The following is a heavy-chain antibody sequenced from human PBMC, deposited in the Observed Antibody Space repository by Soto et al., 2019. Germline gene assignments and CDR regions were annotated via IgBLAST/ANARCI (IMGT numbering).Heavy chain of an antibody. Sequence: QVQLVESGGGVVQPGTSLRLSCAASGFKFSAYGMHWVRQAPGKGLERVAITRYDGSNEYYADSGKGRFTISKDNSKNTVDLQMNSLRDEDTGVYYCASDPRGYFYGMDVWGQGTTVIVS. J-gene: IGHJ6*02. V-gene: IGHV3-33*01. CDR1: GFKFSAYG. CDR3: ASDPRGYFYGMDV. D-gene: IGHD2-21*01. CDR2: TRYDGSNE.